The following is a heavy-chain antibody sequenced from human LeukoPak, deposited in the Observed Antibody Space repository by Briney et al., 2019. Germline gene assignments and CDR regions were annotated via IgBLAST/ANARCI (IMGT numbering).Heavy chain of an antibody. Sequence: GGSLRLSCVGSGITNYWMTWVRQALGKGLESVVNINKDSSERYYLDSVKGRFTISRDNTKSSLFLQMNSLRVEDTGIYYCATDLNWVAYWGQGARVTVSS. J-gene: IGHJ4*02. CDR3: ATDLNWVAY. CDR1: GITNYW. D-gene: IGHD3-16*01. V-gene: IGHV3-7*01. CDR2: INKDSSER.